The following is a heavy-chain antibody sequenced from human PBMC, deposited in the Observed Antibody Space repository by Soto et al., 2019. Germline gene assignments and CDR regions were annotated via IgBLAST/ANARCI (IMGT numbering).Heavy chain of an antibody. CDR1: GFTFRSNS. Sequence: EVQVVESGGGLVQPGGSLSLSCAASGFTFRSNSMNWVRQAPGKGLEWISYISSSSSTIYADSVKGRFTISRDNAKNSRYLQMNSLRDEDTAVYYCARVIWSGHLASDLWGQGTLVTVSS. V-gene: IGHV3-48*02. CDR2: ISSSSSTI. J-gene: IGHJ5*02. D-gene: IGHD3-3*01. CDR3: ARVIWSGHLASDL.